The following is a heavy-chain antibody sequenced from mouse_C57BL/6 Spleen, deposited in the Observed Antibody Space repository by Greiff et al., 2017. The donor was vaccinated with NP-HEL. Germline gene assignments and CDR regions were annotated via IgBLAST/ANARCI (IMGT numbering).Heavy chain of an antibody. CDR3: AKSQDWDGFDY. CDR1: GFSLTSYG. D-gene: IGHD4-1*01. CDR2: IWSGGST. J-gene: IGHJ2*01. Sequence: VKLVESGPGLVQPSQSLSITCTVSGFSLTSYGVHWVRQPPGKGLEWLGVIWSGGSTDYNAAFISRLSISKDNSKSQVFFKMNSLQADDTAIYYCAKSQDWDGFDYWGQGTTLTVSS. V-gene: IGHV2-4*01.